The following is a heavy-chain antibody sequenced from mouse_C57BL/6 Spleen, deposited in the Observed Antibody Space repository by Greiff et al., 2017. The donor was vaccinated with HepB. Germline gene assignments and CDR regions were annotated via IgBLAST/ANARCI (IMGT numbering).Heavy chain of an antibody. CDR1: GYSFTGYY. CDR3: ASDSSGYGFAY. D-gene: IGHD3-2*02. J-gene: IGHJ3*01. Sequence: VHVKQSGPELVKPGASVKISCKASGYSFTGYYMNWVKQSPEKSLEWIGEINPSTGGTTYNQKFKAKATLTVDKSSSTAYMQLKSLTSEDSAVYYCASDSSGYGFAYWGQGTLVTVSA. V-gene: IGHV1-42*01. CDR2: INPSTGGT.